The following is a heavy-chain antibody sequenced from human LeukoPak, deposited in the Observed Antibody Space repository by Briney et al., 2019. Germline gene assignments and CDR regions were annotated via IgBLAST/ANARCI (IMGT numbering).Heavy chain of an antibody. J-gene: IGHJ4*02. CDR3: ARDQSYYGSGSAFDY. D-gene: IGHD3-10*01. CDR2: IWYDGSNK. Sequence: PGRSLRLSCAASGFTFSSYGMHWVRQAPGKGLEWVAVIWYDGSNKYYADSVKGRFTISRDNSKNTLYLQMNSLRAEDTAVHYCARDQSYYGSGSAFDYWGQGTLVTVSS. V-gene: IGHV3-33*01. CDR1: GFTFSSYG.